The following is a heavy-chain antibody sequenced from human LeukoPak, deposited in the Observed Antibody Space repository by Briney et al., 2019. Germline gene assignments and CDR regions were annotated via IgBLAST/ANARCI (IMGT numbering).Heavy chain of an antibody. CDR1: GYTFTSYG. D-gene: IGHD3-22*01. V-gene: IGHV1-18*01. CDR3: ARGRTYYYDRSGPYYFDY. Sequence: ASVKVSCKASGYTFTSYGISWVRQAPGQGLEGMGWISAYNGNTNYAQKLQGRVTMTTDTSTSTAYMELRSLRSDDTAVYYCARGRTYYYDRSGPYYFDYWGQGTLATVSS. CDR2: ISAYNGNT. J-gene: IGHJ4*02.